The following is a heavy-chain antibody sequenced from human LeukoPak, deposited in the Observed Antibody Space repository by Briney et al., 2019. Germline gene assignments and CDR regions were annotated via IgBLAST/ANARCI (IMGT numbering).Heavy chain of an antibody. J-gene: IGHJ4*02. V-gene: IGHV3-7*01. CDR1: GLSFSAAW. D-gene: IGHD5-12*01. CDR3: VNLGYSD. Sequence: GGSLRLSCEASGLSFSAAWMTWVRQAPGKGLEWVATIKNDGSDKYYVDSVKGRFTLSRDNAKNSVYLQMNSLRVEDTAVYYCVNLGYSDGGQGTLVTVSS. CDR2: IKNDGSDK.